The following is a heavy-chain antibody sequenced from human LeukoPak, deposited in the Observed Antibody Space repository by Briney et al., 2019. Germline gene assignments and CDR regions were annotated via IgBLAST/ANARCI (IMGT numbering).Heavy chain of an antibody. J-gene: IGHJ5*02. CDR3: ARDLEHCDSTSCHNWFDP. Sequence: SETLSLTCTVSGGSISTYHWSWIRQPAGKGLEWIGRLYTSGSTSYNPSLKSRVTISIDKSKSQFSLNLSSVTAADPAAYYCARDLEHCDSTSCHNWFDPWGQGTLVTVSS. D-gene: IGHD2-2*01. CDR1: GGSISTYH. CDR2: LYTSGST. V-gene: IGHV4-4*07.